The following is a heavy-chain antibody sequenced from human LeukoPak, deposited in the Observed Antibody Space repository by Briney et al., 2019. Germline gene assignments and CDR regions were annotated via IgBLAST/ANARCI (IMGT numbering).Heavy chain of an antibody. D-gene: IGHD5-18*01. CDR2: IIPIFGTA. J-gene: IGHJ4*02. V-gene: IGHV1-69*06. CDR1: GGTFSIYV. CDR3: ARDWGSYGYKDY. Sequence: GASVKVSCKASGGTFSIYVISWVRQAPGRGLEWMGGIIPIFGTANYAQKFQGRVTITADKSTSTAYMELSSLRSEDTAVYYCARDWGSYGYKDYWGQGTLVTVSS.